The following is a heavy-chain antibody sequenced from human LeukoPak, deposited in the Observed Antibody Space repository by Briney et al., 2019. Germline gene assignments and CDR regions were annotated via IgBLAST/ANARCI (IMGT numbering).Heavy chain of an antibody. CDR3: ARGDYPHANAFDI. J-gene: IGHJ3*02. CDR1: GYTFTSYG. CDR2: ISAYNGNT. D-gene: IGHD4-11*01. V-gene: IGHV1-18*01. Sequence: GASVKVSCKASGYTFTSYGISWVRQAPGQGLEWMGWISAYNGNTNYAQKLQGRVTLTRDMSTSTDYLELSSLRSEDTAVYYCARGDYPHANAFDIWGQGTMVTVSS.